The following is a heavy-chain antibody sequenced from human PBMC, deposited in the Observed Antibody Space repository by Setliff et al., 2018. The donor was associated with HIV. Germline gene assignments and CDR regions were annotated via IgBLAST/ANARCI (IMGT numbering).Heavy chain of an antibody. CDR1: GGSFSEYY. Sequence: SETLSLTCAVYGGSFSEYYWSWIRQSPGKGLEWIGEINHSGSTHYNPPLKSRATISVDTSKNQFSPRLNSVTAADTAVYYCARNTFGSDSERLDSWGQGTLVTVS. V-gene: IGHV4-34*01. D-gene: IGHD3-3*01. J-gene: IGHJ4*02. CDR3: ARNTFGSDSERLDS. CDR2: INHSGST.